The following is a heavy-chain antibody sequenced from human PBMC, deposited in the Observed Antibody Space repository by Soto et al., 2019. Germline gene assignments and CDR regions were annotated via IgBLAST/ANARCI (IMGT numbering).Heavy chain of an antibody. V-gene: IGHV5-51*01. CDR1: GYSFTSYW. CDR2: IYPGDSDT. J-gene: IGHJ6*02. D-gene: IGHD3-22*01. Sequence: PGESLKISCKGSGYSFTSYWIGWVRQMPGKGLEWMGIIYPGDSDTRYSPSFQGQVTISADKSISTAYLQWSSLKASDTAMYYCARPGSYYYDTSGQIYYYGMAVWGQGTTVTVSS. CDR3: ARPGSYYYDTSGQIYYYGMAV.